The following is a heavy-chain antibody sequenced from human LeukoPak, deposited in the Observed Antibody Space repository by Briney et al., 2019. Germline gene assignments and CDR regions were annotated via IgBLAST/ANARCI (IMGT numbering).Heavy chain of an antibody. D-gene: IGHD1-26*01. J-gene: IGHJ4*02. V-gene: IGHV4/OR15-8*02. Sequence: SETLSLTCGVSGGSISGTNWWSWVRQPPGQGLEWIGEISLTGQTNYNPSLNGRVTMSLDKSSNQLSLHLTSVTAADTATYFCSRESGPFCPFGYWGQGTLVIVSS. CDR1: GGSISGTNW. CDR3: SRESGPFCPFGY. CDR2: ISLTGQT.